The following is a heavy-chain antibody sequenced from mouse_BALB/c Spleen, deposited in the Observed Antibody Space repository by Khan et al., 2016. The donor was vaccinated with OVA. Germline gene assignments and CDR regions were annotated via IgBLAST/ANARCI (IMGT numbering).Heavy chain of an antibody. V-gene: IGHV1S81*02. J-gene: IGHJ2*01. CDR3: ARIKKIVATYFDY. D-gene: IGHD1-1*01. CDR1: GYTFTSYW. CDR2: TNPTNGRT. Sequence: QVQLQQPGAELVKAGASVKMSCKASGYTFTSYWMHWVKQRLGQGLEWFAETNPTNGRTYYNEKFKSKATLTLEKSSSTAYMLLSGPTFEDSAVYYCARIKKIVATYFDYWGQGTTLTVSS.